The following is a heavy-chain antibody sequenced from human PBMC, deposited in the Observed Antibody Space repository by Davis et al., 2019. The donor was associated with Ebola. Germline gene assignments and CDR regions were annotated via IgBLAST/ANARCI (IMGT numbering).Heavy chain of an antibody. CDR1: GGSISSGDYY. CDR2: IYHSGNS. CDR3: ARGRPSTVTTDYYAVDV. D-gene: IGHD4-17*01. V-gene: IGHV4-30-4*01. J-gene: IGHJ6*04. Sequence: SETLSLTCTVSGGSISSGDYYWSWIRQPPGKGLEWIGYIYHSGNSYYNPSLKSRVTISVDTSKNQFSLKLSSVTVADTAVYYCARGRPSTVTTDYYAVDVWGKGTTVTVSS.